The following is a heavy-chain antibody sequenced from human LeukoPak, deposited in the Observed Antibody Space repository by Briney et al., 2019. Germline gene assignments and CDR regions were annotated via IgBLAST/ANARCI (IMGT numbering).Heavy chain of an antibody. D-gene: IGHD6-6*01. CDR1: GFTFSSYS. CDR3: ARDWSGDSSSFLDY. Sequence: GGSLRLSCAASGFTFSSYSMNWVRQAPGKGLEWVSYISSSSSTIYYADSVKGRFTISRDNAKNSLYLQMNSLRAEDTAVYYCARDWSGDSSSFLDYWGQGTLVTVSS. J-gene: IGHJ4*02. CDR2: ISSSSSTI. V-gene: IGHV3-48*01.